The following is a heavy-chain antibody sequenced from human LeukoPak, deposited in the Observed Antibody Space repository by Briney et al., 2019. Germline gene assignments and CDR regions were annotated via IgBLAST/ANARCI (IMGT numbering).Heavy chain of an antibody. J-gene: IGHJ4*02. V-gene: IGHV3-7*01. Sequence: LPGGSLRLSCAASGFTFSSYWMSWVRQAPGKGLEWVADINHDGSEKYYVDSVKGRFTISRDNAKNSLYMQMNSLRAEDTAVYYCARDPTRRYDYWGQGTLVTVFS. CDR1: GFTFSSYW. CDR3: ARDPTRRYDY. D-gene: IGHD5-24*01. CDR2: INHDGSEK.